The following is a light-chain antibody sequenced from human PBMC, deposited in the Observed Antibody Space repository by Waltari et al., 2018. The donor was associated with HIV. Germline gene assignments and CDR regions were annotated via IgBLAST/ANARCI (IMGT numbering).Light chain of an antibody. V-gene: IGLV2-14*03. Sequence: QSALTQPASVSGSPGQSITISCTGTSSDVGGYNSFSWYQQHPGKAPKLMIVHVSNRPSGVSTRFSGSKSGNTASLTISALQAEDEADYYCSSYTSDSTYVFGTGTQVTLL. J-gene: IGLJ1*01. CDR3: SSYTSDSTYV. CDR2: HVS. CDR1: SSDVGGYNS.